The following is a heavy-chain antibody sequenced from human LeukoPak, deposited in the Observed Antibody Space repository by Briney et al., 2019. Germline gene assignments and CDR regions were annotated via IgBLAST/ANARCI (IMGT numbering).Heavy chain of an antibody. CDR1: GGSVSSGSYY. CDR3: AREAGSSGSFDY. Sequence: SETLSLTCTVSGGSVSSGSYYWSWIRQPPGKGLGWIGYIYYSGSTKYNPSLKSRVTISADTSKNQFSLKLTSVTAADTAVYYCAREAGSSGSFDYWGQGTLVTVSS. D-gene: IGHD6-19*01. J-gene: IGHJ4*02. CDR2: IYYSGST. V-gene: IGHV4-61*01.